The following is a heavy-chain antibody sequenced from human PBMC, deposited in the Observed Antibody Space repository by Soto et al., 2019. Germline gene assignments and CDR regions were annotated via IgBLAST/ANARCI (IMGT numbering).Heavy chain of an antibody. J-gene: IGHJ6*02. CDR2: IYHSGNT. Sequence: KPSETLSLTCVVSGYSIRSGYYWGWVRQPPGKGLEWIGSIYHSGNTFYNPSLKSRVTISVDTSKNQFSLKLSSVTAADTAVDYRARATSGDSRFYYYYGLDVWGQGTTVTVSS. D-gene: IGHD2-21*02. CDR3: ARATSGDSRFYYYYGLDV. CDR1: GYSIRSGYY. V-gene: IGHV4-38-2*01.